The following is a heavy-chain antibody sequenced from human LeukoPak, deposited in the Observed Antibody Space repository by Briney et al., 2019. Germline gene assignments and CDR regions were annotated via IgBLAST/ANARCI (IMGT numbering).Heavy chain of an antibody. Sequence: ASVKVSCKISGYTFSSDGFTWVRQAPGKGLEWMGWINAYNGNKNYAPKFQGRVTLTTDTSTNTAYMDLRSLRSDDTATYYCANRGQQLYDYWGQGTLVTVSS. J-gene: IGHJ4*02. CDR2: INAYNGNK. D-gene: IGHD6-13*01. CDR1: GYTFSSDG. CDR3: ANRGQQLYDY. V-gene: IGHV1-18*01.